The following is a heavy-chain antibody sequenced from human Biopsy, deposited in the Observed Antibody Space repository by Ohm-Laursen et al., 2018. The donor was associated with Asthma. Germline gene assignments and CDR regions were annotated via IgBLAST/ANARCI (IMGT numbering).Heavy chain of an antibody. CDR2: IYSGGTS. Sequence: SLRLSCAASGFSLDDYAMFWVRQAPGKGLEWVSVIYSGGTSHTADSVRGRFTISRDFSKNTLHLQMHSLRVEDTAVYYCARASYDILTGYYNYFDYGGQGTLVTVSS. V-gene: IGHV3-53*01. CDR1: GFSLDDYA. CDR3: ARASYDILTGYYNYFDY. J-gene: IGHJ4*02. D-gene: IGHD3-9*01.